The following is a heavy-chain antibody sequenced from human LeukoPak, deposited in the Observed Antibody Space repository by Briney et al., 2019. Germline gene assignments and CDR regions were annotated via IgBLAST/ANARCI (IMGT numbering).Heavy chain of an antibody. CDR1: GYTFTSYD. Sequence: ASVKVSCKASGYTFTSYDINWVRQATGQGLEWMGWMNPNSGNTGYAQKFQGRVTITRNTSISTAYMELSSLRSEDTAVYYCAKAPDFWSGYFDYYMDVWGKGTTVTVSS. CDR2: MNPNSGNT. D-gene: IGHD3-3*01. J-gene: IGHJ6*03. V-gene: IGHV1-8*03. CDR3: AKAPDFWSGYFDYYMDV.